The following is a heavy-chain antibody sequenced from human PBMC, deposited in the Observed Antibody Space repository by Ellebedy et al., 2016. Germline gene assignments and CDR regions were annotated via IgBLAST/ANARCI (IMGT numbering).Heavy chain of an antibody. D-gene: IGHD2-8*01. CDR1: GFSISTYR. Sequence: GGSLRLSCAASGFSISTYRMTWVRQAPGKGLEWVSYIGSSSSPIYYADSVEGRFTISRENAKNSLYLQMTSLRDEDTAVYYCAKCPGLCLLSALDIWGQGTLLTVSA. CDR3: AKCPGLCLLSALDI. CDR2: IGSSSSPI. V-gene: IGHV3-48*02. J-gene: IGHJ3*02.